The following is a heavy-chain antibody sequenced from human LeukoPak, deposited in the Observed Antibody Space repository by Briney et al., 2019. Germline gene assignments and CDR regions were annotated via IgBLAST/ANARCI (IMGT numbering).Heavy chain of an antibody. D-gene: IGHD1-7*01. Sequence: GASVKVSCKASGYTFTSYDINWVRQATGQGLEWMGWMNPNSGNTGYAQKFQGRVTMTRNTSISTAYMELSSLRSEDTAVYYCARVAPITGTKDYWGQGTLVTVSS. CDR1: GYTFTSYD. V-gene: IGHV1-8*01. CDR2: MNPNSGNT. CDR3: ARVAPITGTKDY. J-gene: IGHJ4*02.